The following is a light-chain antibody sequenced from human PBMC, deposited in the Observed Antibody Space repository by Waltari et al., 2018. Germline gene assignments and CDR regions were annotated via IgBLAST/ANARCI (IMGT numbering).Light chain of an antibody. CDR2: GAS. J-gene: IGKJ5*01. Sequence: EIVLTQSPGTLSLSPGERATLSCRASQSVSSSYLAWYQQKPGQAPRLLIYGASSRATGIPDRVSGSGSGTDFTLTISRLEPEDFAVYYCQQYAGSPKAFGQGTRLEIK. V-gene: IGKV3-20*01. CDR1: QSVSSSY. CDR3: QQYAGSPKA.